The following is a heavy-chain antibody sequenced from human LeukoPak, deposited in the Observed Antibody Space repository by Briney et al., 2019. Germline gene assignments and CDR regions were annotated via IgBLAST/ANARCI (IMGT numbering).Heavy chain of an antibody. V-gene: IGHV1-2*02. D-gene: IGHD3-22*01. CDR1: GYTFTGYY. CDR2: INPNSGGT. CDR3: ARGARTVYYDSSGYRFDY. J-gene: IGHJ4*02. Sequence: ASVKVSCKASGYTFTGYYMHWVRQAPGQGLEWMGWINPNSGGTNYAQEFQGRVTMTRDTSISTAYMELSRLRSDDTAVYYCARGARTVYYDSSGYRFDYWGQGTLVTVSS.